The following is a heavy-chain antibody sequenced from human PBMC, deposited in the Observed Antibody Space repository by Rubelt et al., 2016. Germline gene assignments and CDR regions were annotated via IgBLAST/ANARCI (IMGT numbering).Heavy chain of an antibody. J-gene: IGHJ4*02. D-gene: IGHD4-17*01. Sequence: QVQLVESGGGVVQPGGSLRLSCAASGFTFSSYGMHWVRQAPGKGLEWVAVISYDGSNKYYADPVKGRFTISRDNSKNTLYLQMNSLRAGDTAVYYCARGGAPGDPFDYWGQGTLVTVSS. V-gene: IGHV3-30*19. CDR3: ARGGAPGDPFDY. CDR2: ISYDGSNK. CDR1: GFTFSSYG.